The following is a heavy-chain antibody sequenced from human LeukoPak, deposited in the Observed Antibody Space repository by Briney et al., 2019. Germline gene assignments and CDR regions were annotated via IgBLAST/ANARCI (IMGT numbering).Heavy chain of an antibody. CDR2: ISAYNGNT. Sequence: ASVKVSCKASGYTFTSYGISRVRQAPGQGLEWMGWISAYNGNTNYAQKLQGRVTMTTDTSTSTAYMELRSLRSDDTAVYYCARDVVRPLQDDSSGYYRPEQTDYWGQGTLVTVSS. V-gene: IGHV1-18*01. CDR3: ARDVVRPLQDDSSGYYRPEQTDY. J-gene: IGHJ4*02. D-gene: IGHD3-22*01. CDR1: GYTFTSYG.